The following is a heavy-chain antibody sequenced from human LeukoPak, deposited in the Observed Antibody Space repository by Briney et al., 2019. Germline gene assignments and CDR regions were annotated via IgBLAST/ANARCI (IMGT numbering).Heavy chain of an antibody. CDR1: GYTFTTYV. V-gene: IGHV7-4-1*02. CDR2: INTYTRNP. Sequence: GASVKVSCKASGYTFTTYVLNWVRQAPGQGFEWMGFINTYTRNPTYAQGFTGRFVFSLDTSVSTAYLQISNLKAEDTAVYYCARQVGTASSHDLGHWGHGTLVTVSS. D-gene: IGHD2-21*02. CDR3: ARQVGTASSHDLGH. J-gene: IGHJ4*01.